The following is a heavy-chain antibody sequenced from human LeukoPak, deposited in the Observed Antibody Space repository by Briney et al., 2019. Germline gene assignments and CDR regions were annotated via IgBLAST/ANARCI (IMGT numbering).Heavy chain of an antibody. CDR2: ISVSGGST. D-gene: IGHD3-10*01. V-gene: IGHV3-23*01. CDR3: AKGLVLLWFGEPYYFDY. Sequence: GGSLRLSCAASGFTFSSYAMSWVRQAPGKGLEWVSAISVSGGSTYYADSVKGRFTISRDNSKNTLYLQMNSLRAEDTAVYYCAKGLVLLWFGEPYYFDYWGQGTLVTVSS. J-gene: IGHJ4*02. CDR1: GFTFSSYA.